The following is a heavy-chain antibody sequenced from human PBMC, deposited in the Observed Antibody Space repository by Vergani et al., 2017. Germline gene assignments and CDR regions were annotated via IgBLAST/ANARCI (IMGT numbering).Heavy chain of an antibody. D-gene: IGHD3-22*01. CDR3: AKNPTYYYDSSAYFDY. Sequence: EVQLLESGGGLLQPGGSLRLSCAASGFTFSSYAMSWVRQAPGKGLEWVSAISGSGGSTYYADSVKGRFTISRDNSKNTLYLQMNSLRAEDTAVYYCAKNPTYYYDSSAYFDYWGQGTLVTVSS. CDR1: GFTFSSYA. V-gene: IGHV3-23*01. J-gene: IGHJ4*02. CDR2: ISGSGGST.